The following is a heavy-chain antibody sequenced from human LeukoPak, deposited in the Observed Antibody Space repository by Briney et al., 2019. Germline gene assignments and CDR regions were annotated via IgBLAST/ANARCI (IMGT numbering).Heavy chain of an antibody. J-gene: IGHJ4*02. Sequence: SETLSLTCPVSGGSINRYYWSWIDQSPGKELEWIGYVYYSGSTKYNPSLKSRTTISVDTSKTQYPLKLSSMTAADTAVYYCSRHGGKWGFDYWGQGTLVTVSS. CDR2: VYYSGST. V-gene: IGHV4-59*08. D-gene: IGHD1-26*01. CDR1: GGSINRYY. CDR3: SRHGGKWGFDY.